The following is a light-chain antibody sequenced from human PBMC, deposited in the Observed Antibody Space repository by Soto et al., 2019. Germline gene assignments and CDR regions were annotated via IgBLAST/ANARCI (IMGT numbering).Light chain of an antibody. CDR2: DAS. Sequence: DIQMTQSPSTLSASVGDRVTITCRASQSISSWLAWYQQKPGKAPKLLIYDASSLESGVPSRFSGSGSGTEFTLTISSLQPDEFETYYFQQYNSYSQTFGQGDKVEI. J-gene: IGKJ1*01. V-gene: IGKV1-5*01. CDR3: QQYNSYSQT. CDR1: QSISSW.